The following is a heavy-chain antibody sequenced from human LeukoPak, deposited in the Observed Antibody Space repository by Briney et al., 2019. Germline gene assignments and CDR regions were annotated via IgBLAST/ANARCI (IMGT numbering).Heavy chain of an antibody. CDR3: AKDRAWGAFAY. CDR1: GFTFSDYY. CDR2: ITGDAGRT. J-gene: IGHJ4*02. V-gene: IGHV3-23*01. Sequence: PGGSLRLSCAASGFTFSDYYMSWIRQAPGKGLEWVSGITGDAGRTYYADSVKGRFTISRDNSKNTLYLQMNSLRAEDTAIYYCAKDRAWGAFAYWGQGTLVTVSS. D-gene: IGHD1-26*01.